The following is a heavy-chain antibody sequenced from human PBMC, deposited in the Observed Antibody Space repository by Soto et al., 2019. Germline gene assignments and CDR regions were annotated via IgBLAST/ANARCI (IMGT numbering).Heavy chain of an antibody. CDR2: IFANGHT. CDR3: VASLAASGLNWLDP. J-gene: IGHJ5*02. Sequence: SETLSLTCIVSGGSISEKYWNWVRQPPGKGLEWIGLIFANGHTDYNPSLKSRVTMSVDASKNQFSLRLTSMTAADTAVYYCVASLAASGLNWLDPWGRGTLVTVAS. D-gene: IGHD6-13*01. V-gene: IGHV4-4*07. CDR1: GGSISEKY.